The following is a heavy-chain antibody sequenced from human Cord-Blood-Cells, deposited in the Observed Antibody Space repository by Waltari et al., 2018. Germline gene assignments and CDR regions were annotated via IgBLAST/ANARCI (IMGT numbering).Heavy chain of an antibody. J-gene: IGHJ3*02. V-gene: IGHV4-34*01. CDR3: ARKTIGELAFDI. CDR2: INHSGST. D-gene: IGHD3-10*01. Sequence: LQQWGAGLLKPSETLSLTCAVYGGSFSGYYWSWIRQPPGKGLEWIGEINHSGSTNYNPSLKSRVTISVDTSKNQFSLKLSSVTAADTAVYYCARKTIGELAFDIWGQGTMVTVSS. CDR1: GGSFSGYY.